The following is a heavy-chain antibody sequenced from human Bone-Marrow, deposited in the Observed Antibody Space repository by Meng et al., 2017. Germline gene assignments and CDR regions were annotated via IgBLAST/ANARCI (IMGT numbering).Heavy chain of an antibody. D-gene: IGHD4-11*01. J-gene: IGHJ4*02. CDR1: GYTFTNYY. V-gene: IGHV1-46*01. CDR2: IDPSGGST. CDR3: TRATVSTRGFGYYFDF. Sequence: QVRRVQSGGEVRKPGASVKVSCKASGYTFTNYYMHWVRQAPGQGRQWMGIIDPSGGSTTYAQDFQGRVTMTRDPSTSTVYMELSSLRSEDTATYYCTRATVSTRGFGYYFDFWGQGTLVTVSS.